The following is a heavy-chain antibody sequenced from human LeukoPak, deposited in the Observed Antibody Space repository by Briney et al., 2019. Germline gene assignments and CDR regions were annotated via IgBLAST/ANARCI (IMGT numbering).Heavy chain of an antibody. CDR1: GGTFSSYA. J-gene: IGHJ5*02. CDR3: ASPNYYDSTGSRVDP. Sequence: SVKVSCKASGGTFSSYAISWVRQAPGQRLEWMGRIIPVLDVANYAQKFQGRVTISADTVTSTAYMEMSSLRSEDTAVYYCASPNYYDSTGSRVDPWGRGTLVIVSS. D-gene: IGHD3-22*01. V-gene: IGHV1-69*04. CDR2: IIPVLDVA.